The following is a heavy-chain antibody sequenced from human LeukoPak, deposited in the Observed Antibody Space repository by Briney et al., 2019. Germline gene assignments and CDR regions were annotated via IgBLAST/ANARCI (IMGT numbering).Heavy chain of an antibody. D-gene: IGHD4-23*01. J-gene: IGHJ6*03. CDR2: IYYSGST. CDR3: ARGGGNGGGWVGHYYYMDV. Sequence: SETLSLTCSVSGDSISTSSHYWGWIRQPPGKGLEWIGTIYYSGSTYYNPSLTSRVTISVDTSKNQFSLKLTSVTAADTAVYYCARGGGNGGGWVGHYYYMDVWGKGTTVTVSS. CDR1: GDSISTSSHY. V-gene: IGHV4-39*01.